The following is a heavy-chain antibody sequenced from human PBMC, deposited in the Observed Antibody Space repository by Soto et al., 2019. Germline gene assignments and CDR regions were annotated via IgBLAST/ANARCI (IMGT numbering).Heavy chain of an antibody. Sequence: PGGSLRLSCAASGFTFSTYNMNWVRQAPGKGLEWVSSISSSSSSYIYYADSVKGRFTISRDNARNTLYLQMNSLRAEDTAVYYCARTRRRCSSTSCPYYYYGMDVWGQGTTVTVSS. CDR3: ARTRRRCSSTSCPYYYYGMDV. D-gene: IGHD2-2*01. V-gene: IGHV3-21*01. CDR1: GFTFSTYN. J-gene: IGHJ6*02. CDR2: ISSSSSSYI.